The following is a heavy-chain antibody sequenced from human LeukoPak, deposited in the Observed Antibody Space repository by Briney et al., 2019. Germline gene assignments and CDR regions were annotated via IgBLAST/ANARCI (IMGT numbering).Heavy chain of an antibody. Sequence: SQTLSLTCTVSGGSLSSGSYYGSWIRQPAGKGLEWIGRIYTSGSTNYNPSLKSRVTISVDTSKNQFSLKLSSVTAADTAVYYCARVAPGIAAAGTYYFDYWGQGTLVTVSS. CDR2: IYTSGST. D-gene: IGHD6-13*01. CDR3: ARVAPGIAAAGTYYFDY. V-gene: IGHV4-61*02. J-gene: IGHJ4*02. CDR1: GGSLSSGSYY.